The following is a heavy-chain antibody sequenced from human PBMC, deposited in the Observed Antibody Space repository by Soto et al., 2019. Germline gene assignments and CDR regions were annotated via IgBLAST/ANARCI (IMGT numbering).Heavy chain of an antibody. CDR2: IMPVFATP. CDR3: ARDKDRQQLGGNYYYILDV. V-gene: IGHV1-69*12. J-gene: IGHJ6*02. Sequence: QVQLMQSGAEVKKPWSSFNVSFKASGVTFSTSAISWVRQAPGEGLEWVGGIMPVFATPDYAQKFQGRVTISADESTTTAYLELTSLTTDDTAVYYCARDKDRQQLGGNYYYILDVWGQGTAITVSS. CDR1: GVTFSTSA. D-gene: IGHD3-3*02.